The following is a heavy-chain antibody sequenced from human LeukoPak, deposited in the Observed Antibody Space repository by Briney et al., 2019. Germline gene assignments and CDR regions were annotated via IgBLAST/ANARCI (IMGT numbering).Heavy chain of an antibody. D-gene: IGHD5-24*01. J-gene: IGHJ4*02. CDR3: ARASRDGYNYDY. CDR1: GGTFSSYA. CDR2: IIPIFGTA. V-gene: IGHV1-69*05. Sequence: SVKVSCKASGGTFSSYAISWVRQAPGQGLEWMGGIIPIFGTANYAQKVQGRVTMTTDTSTSTAYMELRSLRSDDTAVYYCARASRDGYNYDYWGQGTLVTVSS.